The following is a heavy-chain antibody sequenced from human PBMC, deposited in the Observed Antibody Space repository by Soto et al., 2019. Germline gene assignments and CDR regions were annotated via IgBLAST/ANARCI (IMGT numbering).Heavy chain of an antibody. V-gene: IGHV4-59*01. CDR3: ARIYYDFWSGYSFSWFDP. CDR2: IYYSGST. Sequence: SETLSLTCTVSGGSISSYYWSWIRQPPGKGLEWIGYIYYSGSTNYNPSLKSRVTISVDTSKNQFSLKLSSMTAADTAVYYCARIYYDFWSGYSFSWFDPWGQGTLVTVSS. CDR1: GGSISSYY. J-gene: IGHJ5*02. D-gene: IGHD3-3*01.